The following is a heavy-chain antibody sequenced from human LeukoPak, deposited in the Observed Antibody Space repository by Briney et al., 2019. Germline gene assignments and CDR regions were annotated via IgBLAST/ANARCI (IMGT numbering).Heavy chain of an antibody. CDR3: ARHLAAAAKGRLDP. D-gene: IGHD6-25*01. Sequence: AGESLKISCKGSGYTFTNYYIGWVRQTPGKGLEWMGGIDPIDSYTTYSPSFQGHVTISADKSIATVYLQWSSLKASDTAMYYCARHLAAAAKGRLDPWGQGTLVTVSS. J-gene: IGHJ5*02. CDR2: IDPIDSYT. CDR1: GYTFTNYY. V-gene: IGHV5-10-1*01.